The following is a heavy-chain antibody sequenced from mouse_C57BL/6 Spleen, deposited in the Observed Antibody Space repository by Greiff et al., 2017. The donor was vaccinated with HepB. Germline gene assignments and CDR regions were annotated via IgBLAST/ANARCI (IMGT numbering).Heavy chain of an antibody. CDR1: GYTFTDYY. Sequence: EVQLQQSGPELVKPGASVKISCKASGYTFTDYYMNWVKQSHGKSLEWIGDINPNNGGTSYNQKFKGKATLTVDKSSSTAYMELRSLTSEDSAVYYCARDYYGSSLGYFDVWGTGTTVTVSS. CDR3: ARDYYGSSLGYFDV. J-gene: IGHJ1*03. D-gene: IGHD1-1*01. CDR2: INPNNGGT. V-gene: IGHV1-26*01.